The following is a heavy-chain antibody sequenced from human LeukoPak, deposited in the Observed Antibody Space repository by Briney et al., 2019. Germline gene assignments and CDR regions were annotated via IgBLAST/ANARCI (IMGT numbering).Heavy chain of an antibody. D-gene: IGHD7-27*01. CDR2: IYYSGST. V-gene: IGHV4-39*01. CDR3: ARRDLTGGDFDY. CDR1: GGSISSSSYY. J-gene: IGHJ4*02. Sequence: SETLSLTCTVSGGSISSSSYYWGWIRQPPGKGLEWIGSIYYSGSTYYNPSLKSRVTISVGTSKNQFSLKLSSVTAADTAVYYCARRDLTGGDFDYWGQGTLVTVSS.